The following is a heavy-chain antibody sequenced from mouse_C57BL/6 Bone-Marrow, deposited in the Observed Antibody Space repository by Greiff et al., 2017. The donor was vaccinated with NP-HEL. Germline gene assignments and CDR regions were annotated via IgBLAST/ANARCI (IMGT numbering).Heavy chain of an antibody. D-gene: IGHD2-3*01. CDR3: ARSGDGYYYWYFDV. J-gene: IGHJ1*03. CDR2: INPGSGGT. V-gene: IGHV1-54*01. CDR1: GYAFTNYL. Sequence: VKLMESGAELVRPGTSVKVSCKASGYAFTNYLIEWVKQRPGQGLEWIGVINPGSGGTNYNEKFKGKATLTADKSSSTAYMQLSSLTSEDSAVYFCARSGDGYYYWYFDVWGTGTTVTVSS.